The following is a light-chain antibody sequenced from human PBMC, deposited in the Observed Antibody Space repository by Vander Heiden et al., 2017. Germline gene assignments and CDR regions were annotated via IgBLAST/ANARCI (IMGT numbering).Light chain of an antibody. Sequence: SVLTQPPSVSGAPGQRVTISCTGSSSNIGAGYDVHWYQQRPGTAPKLLIYGNSNRPSGVPDRFSGSKSGTSASLAITGLQAEDEADYYFQSYDSSLSGWVFGGGTKLTVL. CDR3: QSYDSSLSGWV. J-gene: IGLJ3*02. V-gene: IGLV1-40*01. CDR2: GNS. CDR1: SSNIGAGYD.